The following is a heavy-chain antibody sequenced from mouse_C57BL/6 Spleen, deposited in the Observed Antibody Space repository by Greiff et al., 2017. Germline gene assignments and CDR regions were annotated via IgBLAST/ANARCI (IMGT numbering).Heavy chain of an antibody. CDR1: GYTFTSYW. D-gene: IGHD2-2*01. J-gene: IGHJ3*01. CDR2: IYPGSGSP. Sequence: VQLQQPGAELVKPGASVKMSCKASGYTFTSYWITWVKQRPGQGLEWIGDIYPGSGSPNYNEKFKSKATLTVDTSSSTAYMQLSSLTSEDSAVYDCAIYYGYDGAWFAYWGQGTLVTVSA. CDR3: AIYYGYDGAWFAY. V-gene: IGHV1-55*01.